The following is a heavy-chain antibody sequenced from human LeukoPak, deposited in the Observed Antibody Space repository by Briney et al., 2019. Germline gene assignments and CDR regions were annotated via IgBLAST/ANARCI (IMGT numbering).Heavy chain of an antibody. CDR1: GFTFSSYA. Sequence: GGSLRLSCAASGFTFSSYAMSWVRRAPGKGLEWVSAISGSGGSTYYADSVKGRFTISRDNSKNTLYLQMNSLRAEDTAVYYCALLRGWNYEVGYWGQGTLVTVSS. D-gene: IGHD1-7*01. CDR2: ISGSGGST. V-gene: IGHV3-23*01. CDR3: ALLRGWNYEVGY. J-gene: IGHJ4*02.